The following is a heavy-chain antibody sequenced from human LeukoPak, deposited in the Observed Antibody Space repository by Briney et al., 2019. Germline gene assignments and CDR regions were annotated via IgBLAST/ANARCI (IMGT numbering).Heavy chain of an antibody. Sequence: ASVKVSCKASGGTFSSYAISWVRQAPGQGLEWMGGIIPIFGTANYAQKFQGRVTITADESTSTAYMELSSLRSEDTAVYYCAREMGYSSGFDYWGRGTLVTVSS. D-gene: IGHD6-19*01. V-gene: IGHV1-69*13. CDR1: GGTFSSYA. J-gene: IGHJ4*02. CDR2: IIPIFGTA. CDR3: AREMGYSSGFDY.